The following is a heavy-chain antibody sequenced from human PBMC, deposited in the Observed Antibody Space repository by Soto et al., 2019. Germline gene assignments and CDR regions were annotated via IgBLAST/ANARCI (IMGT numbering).Heavy chain of an antibody. D-gene: IGHD6-13*01. CDR3: ARVGTDYSSSYWFDP. J-gene: IGHJ5*02. CDR2: INHSGST. Sequence: SETLSLTCAVYGGSFSGYYWSWIRQPPGKGLEWIGEINHSGSTNYNPSLKSRVTISVDTSKNQFSLKLSSVTAADTAVYYCARVGTDYSSSYWFDPWGQGTLVTVSS. V-gene: IGHV4-34*01. CDR1: GGSFSGYY.